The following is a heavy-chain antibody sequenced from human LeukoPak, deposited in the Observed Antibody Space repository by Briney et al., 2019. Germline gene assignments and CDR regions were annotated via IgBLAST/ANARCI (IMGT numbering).Heavy chain of an antibody. CDR2: IKQDGSEK. Sequence: PGGSLRLSCVASGFTFSDYWMTWVRQAPGKGLECVANIKQDGSEKFYVDFVKGRFTISRDNAKNSLSLQMNSLRADDTAIYFCVTHSSSADYWGQGTLVTVSS. CDR1: GFTFSDYW. V-gene: IGHV3-7*01. CDR3: VTHSSSADY. D-gene: IGHD6-6*01. J-gene: IGHJ4*02.